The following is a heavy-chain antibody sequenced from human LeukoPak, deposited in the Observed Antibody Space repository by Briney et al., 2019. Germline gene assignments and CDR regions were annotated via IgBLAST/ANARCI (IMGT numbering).Heavy chain of an antibody. CDR1: GGSIRSYY. J-gene: IGHJ4*02. V-gene: IGHV4-39*01. CDR3: ATLVLGSGELLDY. CDR2: IYYNGST. D-gene: IGHD3-10*01. Sequence: SETLSPTCTVSGGSIRSYYWGWIRQPPGKGLEWIGSIYYNGSTYYNPSLKSRVTISVDTSKNQFSLKLSSVTAADTAVYYCATLVLGSGELLDYWGQGTLVTVSS.